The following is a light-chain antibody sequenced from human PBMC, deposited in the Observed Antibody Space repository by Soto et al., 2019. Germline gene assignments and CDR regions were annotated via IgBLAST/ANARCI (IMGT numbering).Light chain of an antibody. CDR3: QQYGSSSWT. Sequence: EIVLTQSPGTLSLSPGERATLSCRASQSVSSSYLAWYQQKPGQAPRLLIYGASSRATGIPDSFSGSRSGTDFTLTISRLEPEDFTVYYCQQYGSSSWTFGQGTKLEIK. V-gene: IGKV3-20*01. J-gene: IGKJ1*01. CDR1: QSVSSSY. CDR2: GAS.